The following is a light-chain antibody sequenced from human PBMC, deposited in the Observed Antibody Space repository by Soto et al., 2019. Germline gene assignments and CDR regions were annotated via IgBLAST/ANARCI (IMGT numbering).Light chain of an antibody. J-gene: IGKJ5*01. CDR3: QQSYGTPIT. Sequence: DIQMTQSPSSLSASVGDRVTITCRASQSISSYLNWYQRKPGKAPKLLIYAASSLQSGVPSRFSGSGSGTDFTLTISSLQPEDAATYYCQQSYGTPITFGQGTRLEIK. CDR2: AAS. CDR1: QSISSY. V-gene: IGKV1-39*01.